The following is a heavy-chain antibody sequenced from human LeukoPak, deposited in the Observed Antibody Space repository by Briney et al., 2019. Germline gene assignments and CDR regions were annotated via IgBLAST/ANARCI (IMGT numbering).Heavy chain of an antibody. V-gene: IGHV3-21*01. CDR2: ISSAGTYI. Sequence: GGSLRLSCAASGFTFSSYEMNWVRQAPGKGLEWVSSISSAGTYIYYADSVKGRFTISRDSARNSLYLHMNSLRAEDTAVYYCARAASDCSTTSCYAAYWGQGTLVTVSS. J-gene: IGHJ4*02. CDR1: GFTFSSYE. CDR3: ARAASDCSTTSCYAAY. D-gene: IGHD2-2*01.